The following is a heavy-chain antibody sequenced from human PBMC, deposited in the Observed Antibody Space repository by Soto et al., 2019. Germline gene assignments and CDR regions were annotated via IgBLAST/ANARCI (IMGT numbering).Heavy chain of an antibody. CDR3: ASTLIRGVITTYFDY. Sequence: QVQLVESGRGVVQPGRSLRLSCAASGFTFSSYAMHWVRQAPGKGLEWVAVISYDASDKYYADSVKGRFTISRDNSKNTLYLQMNSLRVEDTAVYYCASTLIRGVITTYFDYWGQGTLVTVSS. V-gene: IGHV3-30-3*01. D-gene: IGHD3-10*01. CDR1: GFTFSSYA. CDR2: ISYDASDK. J-gene: IGHJ4*02.